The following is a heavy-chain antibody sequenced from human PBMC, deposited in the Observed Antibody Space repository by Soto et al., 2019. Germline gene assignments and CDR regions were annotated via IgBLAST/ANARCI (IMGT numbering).Heavy chain of an antibody. Sequence: PGASVKVSCKASGYTFTSYYMHWVRQAPGQGLEWMGIINPSGGSTSYAQKFQGRVTMTRDTSTSTVYMELSSLRSEDTALYYCARRSITVAGTSGAFDIWGQGTMVTVSS. CDR2: INPSGGST. CDR3: ARRSITVAGTSGAFDI. V-gene: IGHV1-46*03. D-gene: IGHD6-19*01. CDR1: GYTFTSYY. J-gene: IGHJ3*02.